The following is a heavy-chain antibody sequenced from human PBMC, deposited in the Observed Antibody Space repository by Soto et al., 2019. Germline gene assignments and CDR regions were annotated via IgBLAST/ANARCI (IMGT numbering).Heavy chain of an antibody. CDR2: IHAGNGNT. CDR1: GYTYSRYA. Sequence: GAAVKVSCKASGYTYSRYAIHWVRQAPGQGVEWMGWIHAGNGNTKYSQSFQGSVTIRRDTSATTAYMELNSLSSEYTAVYYCARGVAFLDYWGQGTLVTVSS. V-gene: IGHV1-3*01. D-gene: IGHD2-15*01. CDR3: ARGVAFLDY. J-gene: IGHJ4*02.